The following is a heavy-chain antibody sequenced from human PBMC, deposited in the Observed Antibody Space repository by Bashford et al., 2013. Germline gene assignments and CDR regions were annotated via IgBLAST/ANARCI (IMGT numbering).Heavy chain of an antibody. CDR3: ARVLDQRGYCSGGNCYVSRAFDI. CDR1: GGTFRTYT. CDR2: IIPIFGTK. Sequence: SVKVSCKVSGGTFRTYTITWVRQAPGQGLEWVGGIIPIFGTKNYAQKFQGRVTITADESTGTAYMELSSLRSEDTAVYYCARVLDQRGYCSGGNCYVSRAFDIWGQGTRVTVSS. V-gene: IGHV1-69*13. J-gene: IGHJ3*02. D-gene: IGHD2-15*01.